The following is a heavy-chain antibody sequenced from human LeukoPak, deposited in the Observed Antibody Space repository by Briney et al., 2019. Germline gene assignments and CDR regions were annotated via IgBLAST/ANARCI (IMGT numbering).Heavy chain of an antibody. J-gene: IGHJ3*01. CDR2: ISFSGDDS. D-gene: IGHD5-24*01. Sequence: PGGSLRLSCAASGFNFRDAAMTWVRLAPGKGLEWVSLISFSGDDSYYADSVKGRFTISRDNSKNTLSLQMNSLRVEDTAIYYCAKDIQLSTWGLGTMVTVSS. CDR1: GFNFRDAA. CDR3: AKDIQLST. V-gene: IGHV3-23*01.